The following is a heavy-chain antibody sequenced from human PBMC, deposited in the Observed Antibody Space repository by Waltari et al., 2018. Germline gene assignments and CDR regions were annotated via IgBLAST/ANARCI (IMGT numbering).Heavy chain of an antibody. CDR3: TVRSSWYQADY. D-gene: IGHD6-13*01. J-gene: IGHJ4*02. CDR2: IYTSGST. V-gene: IGHV4-61*02. Sequence: QVQLQESGPGLVKPSQTLSLTCTVSGGSISSGSYYWSWIRQPAGQGLEWIGRIYTSGSTNYTISLKSRGTISADTPKNQFSPKLSVVTAADTAVYYCTVRSSWYQADYWGQGTMVTVSS. CDR1: GGSISSGSYY.